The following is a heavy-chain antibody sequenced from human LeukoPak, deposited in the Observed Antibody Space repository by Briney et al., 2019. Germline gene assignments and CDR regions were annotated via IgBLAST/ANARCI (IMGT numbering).Heavy chain of an antibody. CDR2: ISSSNSHI. V-gene: IGHV3-21*01. CDR1: GFPFSPYT. D-gene: IGHD6-6*01. CDR3: ARHFAYSSSSYFDY. J-gene: IGHJ4*02. Sequence: GGSLRLSCATSGFPFSPYTVNWVRQAPGKGLEWVSFISSSNSHIHYADSVKGRFSISRDNAKNSLYVQMNSLRAEDTAVYYCARHFAYSSSSYFDYWGQGSLVTVSS.